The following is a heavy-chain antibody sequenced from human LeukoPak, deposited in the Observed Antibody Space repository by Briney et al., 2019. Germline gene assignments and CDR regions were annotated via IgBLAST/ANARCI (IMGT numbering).Heavy chain of an antibody. V-gene: IGHV3-23*01. CDR1: GFTFDDYA. CDR3: AKQTSGSSWQDAFDI. Sequence: GGSLRLSCAASGFTFDDYAMHWVRQAPGKGLEWVSAISGSGGSTYYADSVKGRFTISRDNSKNTLYLQMNSLRAEDTAVYYCAKQTSGSSWQDAFDIWGQGTMVTVSS. D-gene: IGHD6-13*01. J-gene: IGHJ3*02. CDR2: ISGSGGST.